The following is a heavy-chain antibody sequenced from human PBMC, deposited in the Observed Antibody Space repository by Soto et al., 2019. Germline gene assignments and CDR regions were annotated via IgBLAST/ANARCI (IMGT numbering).Heavy chain of an antibody. Sequence: QLQLQESGSGLVKPSQTLSLTCAVSGGSISSGGYSWSWIRQPPGKGLEWIGYIYHSGSTYYNPSLKSRVTISVDRSKNQFSLKLSSVTAADTAVYXXXRGRGYSGYDSLFDYWGQGTLVTVSS. CDR1: GGSISSGGYS. V-gene: IGHV4-30-2*01. D-gene: IGHD5-12*01. J-gene: IGHJ4*02. CDR3: XRGRGYSGYDSLFDY. CDR2: IYHSGST.